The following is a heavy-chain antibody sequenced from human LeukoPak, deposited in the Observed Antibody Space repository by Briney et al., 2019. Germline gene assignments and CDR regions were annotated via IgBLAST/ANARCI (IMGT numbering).Heavy chain of an antibody. CDR2: INQEGSDQ. D-gene: IGHD2-21*01. Sequence: GGSLRLSCAASGFAFSSYWASWVRQAPGKGLEWVANINQEGSDQNYVDSVRGRFTISRDNAKNSAYLQMNSLRVEDTAVYYCARSLWPEDYWGQGILVTVSS. V-gene: IGHV3-7*01. J-gene: IGHJ4*02. CDR1: GFAFSSYW. CDR3: ARSLWPEDY.